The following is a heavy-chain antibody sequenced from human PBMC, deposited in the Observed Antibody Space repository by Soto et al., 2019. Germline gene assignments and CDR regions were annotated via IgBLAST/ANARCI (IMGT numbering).Heavy chain of an antibody. D-gene: IGHD2-15*01. Sequence: DVQLVESGGGLVQPGRSLRLSCAASGFTFDDYAMHWVRRVSGKGLEWVSSISWNSNIIGYADSVKGRFTISRDNAKNSLYLQMNSLRPEDTALYYCAKGGPDGFCSGGRCYFDYWGQGTLVTVSS. CDR3: AKGGPDGFCSGGRCYFDY. CDR2: ISWNSNII. V-gene: IGHV3-9*01. CDR1: GFTFDDYA. J-gene: IGHJ4*02.